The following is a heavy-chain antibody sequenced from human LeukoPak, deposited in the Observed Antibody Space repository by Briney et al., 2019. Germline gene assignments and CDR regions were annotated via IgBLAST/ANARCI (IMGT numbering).Heavy chain of an antibody. D-gene: IGHD3-9*01. CDR1: AYTFTSYG. J-gene: IGHJ6*03. CDR2: ITAYNGNT. V-gene: IGHV1-18*01. CDR3: ARVRSCLPRYYYMDV. Sequence: GASVKVSCTASAYTFTSYGISWVRQAPGQGLEWMGWITAYNGNTNYTQRLQGRVTRTTETSTSTAYMELRSLRSDDTAVYYCARVRSCLPRYYYMDVWGKGTTVTVSS.